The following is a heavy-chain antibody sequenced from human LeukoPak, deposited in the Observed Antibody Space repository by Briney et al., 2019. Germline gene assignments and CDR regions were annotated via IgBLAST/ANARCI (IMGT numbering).Heavy chain of an antibody. Sequence: GGSLRLSCAASGLTFSSYGMSWVRQAPGKGLEWVSAISGSGGSTYYADSVKGRFTISRDNSKNTLYLQMNSLRAEDTAVYYCAKVPLVTAFKYFDYWGQGTLVTVSS. J-gene: IGHJ4*02. V-gene: IGHV3-23*01. CDR3: AKVPLVTAFKYFDY. D-gene: IGHD2-21*02. CDR1: GLTFSSYG. CDR2: ISGSGGST.